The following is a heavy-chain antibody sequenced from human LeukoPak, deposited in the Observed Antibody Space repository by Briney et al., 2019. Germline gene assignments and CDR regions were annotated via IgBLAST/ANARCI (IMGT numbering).Heavy chain of an antibody. CDR2: IGVDETFK. D-gene: IGHD3-3*01. CDR3: AEDFWNFRDS. J-gene: IGHJ5*01. Sequence: GGSLRLSCAASGFTFSSYGMHWVRQAPGKGLEWVAYIGVDETFKEYADSVKGRFTISRDNSENTLYLQMNSLRSDDTAVYYCAEDFWNFRDSWGQGTLVTVSS. V-gene: IGHV3-30*02. CDR1: GFTFSSYG.